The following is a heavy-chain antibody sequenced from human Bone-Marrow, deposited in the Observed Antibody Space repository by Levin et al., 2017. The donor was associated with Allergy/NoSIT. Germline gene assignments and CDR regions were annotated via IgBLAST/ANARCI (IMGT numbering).Heavy chain of an antibody. D-gene: IGHD2-2*01. V-gene: IGHV3-49*04. J-gene: IGHJ3*02. CDR1: GFTFGDYA. CDR2: IRSKAYGGTT. CDR3: TRGFIVVVPAAVLNDAFDI. Sequence: PGGSLRLSCTASGFTFGDYAMSWVRQAPGKGLEWVGFIRSKAYGGTTEYAASVKGRFTISRDDSKSIAYLQMNSLKTEDTAVYYCTRGFIVVVPAAVLNDAFDIWGQGTMVTVSS.